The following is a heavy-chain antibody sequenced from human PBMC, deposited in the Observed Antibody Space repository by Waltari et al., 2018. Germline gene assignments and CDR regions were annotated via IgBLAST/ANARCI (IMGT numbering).Heavy chain of an antibody. V-gene: IGHV1-69*13. Sequence: QVQLVQSGAEVKKPGSSVKVSCKASGGTVSSYAISWVRQAPGQGLEWRGRIIPILGPDNYAQRVQGRVTLTSDKAASTAAMELRSLRSEDTAVYYCARQNAGYCSSTRCYPNWFDPWGQGTLVTVSS. J-gene: IGHJ5*02. CDR2: IIPILGPD. CDR3: ARQNAGYCSSTRCYPNWFDP. D-gene: IGHD2-2*01. CDR1: GGTVSSYA.